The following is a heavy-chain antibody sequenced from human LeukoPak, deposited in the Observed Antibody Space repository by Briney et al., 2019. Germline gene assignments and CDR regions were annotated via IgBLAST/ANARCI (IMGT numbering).Heavy chain of an antibody. CDR2: IYYSGST. CDR1: GGSISSGSYY. J-gene: IGHJ6*02. Sequence: PSQTLSLTCTVSGGSISSGSYYWSWIRQPPGKGLEWIGYIYYSGSTNYNPSLKSRVTISVDTSKNQFSLKLSSVTAADTAVYYSARGELWFGELWYYYYGMDVWGQGTTVTVSS. V-gene: IGHV4-61*01. CDR3: ARGELWFGELWYYYYGMDV. D-gene: IGHD3-10*01.